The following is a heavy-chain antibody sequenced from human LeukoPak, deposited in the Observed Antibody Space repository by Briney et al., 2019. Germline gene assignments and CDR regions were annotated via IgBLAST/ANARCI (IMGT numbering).Heavy chain of an antibody. J-gene: IGHJ3*02. CDR2: IYYSGST. CDR3: ARDLSIAAGPDAFDI. CDR1: GGSISSSSYY. Sequence: SETLSLICTVSGGSISSSSYYWGWIRQPPGKGLEWIGSIYYSGSTYYNASLQSRVTISVDTSKNGFSLKLSCVAAADTAVYYCARDLSIAAGPDAFDIWGQGTMVTVSS. D-gene: IGHD6-13*01. V-gene: IGHV4-39*07.